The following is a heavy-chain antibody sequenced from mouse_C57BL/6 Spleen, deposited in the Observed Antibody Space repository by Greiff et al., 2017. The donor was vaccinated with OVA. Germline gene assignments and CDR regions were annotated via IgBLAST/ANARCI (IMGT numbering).Heavy chain of an antibody. CDR2: ISSGGDYI. CDR1: GFTFSSYA. D-gene: IGHD2-5*01. CDR3: TRGRYYSNYDWYFDV. J-gene: IGHJ1*03. V-gene: IGHV5-9-1*02. Sequence: EVNVVESGEGLVKPGGSLKLSCAASGFTFSSYAMSWVRQTPEKRLEWVAYISSGGDYIYYADTVKGRFTISSDNARNTLYLQMSSLKSEDTAMYYCTRGRYYSNYDWYFDVWGTGTTVTVSS.